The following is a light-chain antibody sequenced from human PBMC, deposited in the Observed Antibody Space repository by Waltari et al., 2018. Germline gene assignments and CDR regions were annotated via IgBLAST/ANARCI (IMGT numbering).Light chain of an antibody. CDR2: EVY. J-gene: IGKJ1*01. Sequence: EIVLTQSPGTLSLSPGERATLACRASQSVNSDNLAWYQQRPGQAPRLLIYEVYRRASGIPDRFSGSGSGTHFTLTIFSLEPEDFAVYYCQDYGSSRTFGQGTKVEFK. CDR1: QSVNSDN. V-gene: IGKV3-20*01. CDR3: QDYGSSRT.